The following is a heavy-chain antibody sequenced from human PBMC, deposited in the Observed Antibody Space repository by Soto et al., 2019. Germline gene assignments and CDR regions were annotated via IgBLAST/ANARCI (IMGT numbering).Heavy chain of an antibody. CDR3: ARDRYNWNYYYGMDV. J-gene: IGHJ6*02. CDR2: INPNSGGT. D-gene: IGHD1-20*01. V-gene: IGHV1-2*02. CDR1: GYTFTGYY. Sequence: DSVKVSCKASGYTFTGYYMHWVRQAPGQGLEWMGWINPNSGGTNYAQKFQGRVTMTRDTSISTAYMELSRLRSDDMAVYYCARDRYNWNYYYGMDVWGQGTTVTVSS.